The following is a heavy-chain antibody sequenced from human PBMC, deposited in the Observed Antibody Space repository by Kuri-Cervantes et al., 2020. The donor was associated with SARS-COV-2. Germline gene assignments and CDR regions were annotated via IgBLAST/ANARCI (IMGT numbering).Heavy chain of an antibody. CDR1: GGSFSGYY. Sequence: SETLSLTCAVYGGSFSGYYWSWIRQPPGKGLEWIGEINHSGSTNYNPSLKSRVTISVDTSKSQFSLKLSSVSAADTAVYYCARASMGSGSYYPYYYYMDVWGKGTTVTVSS. V-gene: IGHV4-34*01. J-gene: IGHJ6*03. D-gene: IGHD1-26*01. CDR2: INHSGST. CDR3: ARASMGSGSYYPYYYYMDV.